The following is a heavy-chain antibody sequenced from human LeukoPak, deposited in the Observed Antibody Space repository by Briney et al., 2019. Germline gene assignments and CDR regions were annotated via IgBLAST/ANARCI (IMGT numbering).Heavy chain of an antibody. Sequence: GGSLRLSCAASGFTFSCYSMNWVRQAPGKGLEWVSSISSSSSYIYYADSVKGRFTISRYNAKNSLYLQMNSLRAEDTAVYYCARDLLSSSWYGLVDYWGQGTLVTVSS. CDR1: GFTFSCYS. CDR3: ARDLLSSSWYGLVDY. J-gene: IGHJ4*02. D-gene: IGHD6-13*01. V-gene: IGHV3-21*01. CDR2: ISSSSSYI.